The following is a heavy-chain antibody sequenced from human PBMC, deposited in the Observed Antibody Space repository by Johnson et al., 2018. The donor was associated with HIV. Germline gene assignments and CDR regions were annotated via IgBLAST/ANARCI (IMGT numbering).Heavy chain of an antibody. J-gene: IGHJ3*02. D-gene: IGHD2-8*02. CDR2: IWYDGSNK. Sequence: QEKLVESGGGVVQPGRSLRLSCAASGFTFSRYGMHWVRQAPGKGLEWVAVIWYDGSNKYYAASVKGRFPISRDHAQNSLYLQMNSLRAEDTAVYYCARVKGCTGGVCSALGAFDIWGQGTMVTVSS. V-gene: IGHV3-33*08. CDR3: ARVKGCTGGVCSALGAFDI. CDR1: GFTFSRYG.